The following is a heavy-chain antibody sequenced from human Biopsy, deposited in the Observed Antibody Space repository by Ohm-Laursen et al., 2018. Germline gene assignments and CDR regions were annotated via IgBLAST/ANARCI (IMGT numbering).Heavy chain of an antibody. V-gene: IGHV1-69*13. CDR2: NIPILGTG. J-gene: IGHJ1*01. CDR1: EGTFSNYG. CDR3: ATKLTGYFHH. Sequence: SVKVSCKAPEGTFSNYGVNWARQAPGQGLEWLGGNIPILGTGNYAHQFQDRVTVVADASTSTATMELRRLRSDDTAVYYCATKLTGYFHHWGQGTLVIVSS. D-gene: IGHD3-9*01.